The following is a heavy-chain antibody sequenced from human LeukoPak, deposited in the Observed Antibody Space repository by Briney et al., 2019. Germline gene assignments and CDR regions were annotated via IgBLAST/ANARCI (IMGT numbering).Heavy chain of an antibody. J-gene: IGHJ4*02. V-gene: IGHV1-3*01. CDR3: ARGSYLFYSSGWYGDY. CDR1: GYTFTSYA. Sequence: ASVKVSCKASGYTFTSYAMHWVRQAPGQRLEWMGWINAGNGNTKYSQKFQGRVTITRDTSASTAYMELSSLRSEDTAVYYCARGSYLFYSSGWYGDYWGQGTLVTVSS. CDR2: INAGNGNT. D-gene: IGHD6-19*01.